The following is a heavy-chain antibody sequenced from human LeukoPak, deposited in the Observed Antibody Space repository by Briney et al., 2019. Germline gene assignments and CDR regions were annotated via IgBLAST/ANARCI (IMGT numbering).Heavy chain of an antibody. J-gene: IGHJ4*02. CDR3: AKLPPNGGSYYFDY. D-gene: IGHD1-26*01. CDR1: GFTFSSYS. CDR2: ISGSGGST. Sequence: GGSLRLSCAASGFTFSSYSMNWVRQAPGKGLEWVSAISGSGGSTYYADSVKGRFTISRDNSKNTLYLQMNSLRAEDTAVYYCAKLPPNGGSYYFDYWGQGTLVTVSS. V-gene: IGHV3-23*01.